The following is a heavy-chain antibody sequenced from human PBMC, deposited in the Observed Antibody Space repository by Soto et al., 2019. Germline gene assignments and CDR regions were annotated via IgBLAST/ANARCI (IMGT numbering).Heavy chain of an antibody. J-gene: IGHJ4*02. CDR3: ATSQKGYNWNYFDH. CDR2: VFYTGFT. D-gene: IGHD1-20*01. Sequence: XTLSLPCAVSGASLSGSYYYWAWLRQSPGKGPEWIWSVFYTGFTSYNPSLESRVSVSVDTSKSQFSLKLSDVTAADTAVYYCATSQKGYNWNYFDHWGQGALGTVSS. V-gene: IGHV4-39*01. CDR1: GASLSGSYYY.